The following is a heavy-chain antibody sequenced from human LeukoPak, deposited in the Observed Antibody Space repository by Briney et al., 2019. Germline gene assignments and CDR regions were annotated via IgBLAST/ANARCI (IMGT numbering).Heavy chain of an antibody. Sequence: VAAVKVSCKGSGYTFTNYGISWVRQAPGQGLEGMGWISAYNGNKNYAQKLQDRVTMTTDTSTSTAYMEVRSLRSDDTAVYYCARGAYCGGDCYQRPLDYWGQGALVTVSS. CDR2: ISAYNGNK. CDR3: ARGAYCGGDCYQRPLDY. J-gene: IGHJ4*02. D-gene: IGHD2-21*02. CDR1: GYTFTNYG. V-gene: IGHV1-18*01.